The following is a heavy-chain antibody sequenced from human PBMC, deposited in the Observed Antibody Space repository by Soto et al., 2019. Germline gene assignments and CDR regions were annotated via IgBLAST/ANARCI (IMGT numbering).Heavy chain of an antibody. Sequence: EVQLVESGGGLVQPGGSLRLSCAASGFTFSTYWMSWVRQAPGKGLEWVANIKQDGSDKYYVDSVKGRFTITRDNAKNSLYLQMNGLRAEDTAVYYCARVKSLAGHYWGQGTLVTVSS. V-gene: IGHV3-7*05. CDR2: IKQDGSDK. CDR1: GFTFSTYW. D-gene: IGHD2-15*01. J-gene: IGHJ4*02. CDR3: ARVKSLAGHY.